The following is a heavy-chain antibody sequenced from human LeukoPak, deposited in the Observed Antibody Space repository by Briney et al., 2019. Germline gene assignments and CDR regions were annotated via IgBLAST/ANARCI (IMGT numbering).Heavy chain of an antibody. CDR3: AARYDSGYGY. CDR2: IVVGSGNT. Sequence: GTSVKVSCKASGFAFTSSAMQWVRQARGQRLEWIGWIVVGSGNTNYAQKFQERVAITRDMSTSTAYMELSSLRSEDTAVYYCAARYDSGYGYWGQGTLVTVSS. CDR1: GFAFTSSA. D-gene: IGHD3-10*01. V-gene: IGHV1-58*02. J-gene: IGHJ4*02.